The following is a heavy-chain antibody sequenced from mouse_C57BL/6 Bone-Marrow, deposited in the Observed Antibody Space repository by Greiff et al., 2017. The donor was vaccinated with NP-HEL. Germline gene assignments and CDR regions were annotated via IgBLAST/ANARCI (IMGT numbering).Heavy chain of an antibody. CDR3: THGYYAYWYFDV. CDR2: IDPENGDT. Sequence: VQLQQSGAELVRPGASVKLSCTASGFNFKDDYMHWVKQRPEQGLEWIGWIDPENGDTEYASKFQGKATITADTSSNTAYLQLSSLTSEDTAVYYCTHGYYAYWYFDVWGTGTTVTVSS. CDR1: GFNFKDDY. J-gene: IGHJ1*03. V-gene: IGHV14-4*01. D-gene: IGHD2-3*01.